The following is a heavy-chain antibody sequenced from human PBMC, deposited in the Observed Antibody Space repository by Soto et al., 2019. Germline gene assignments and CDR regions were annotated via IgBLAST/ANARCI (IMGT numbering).Heavy chain of an antibody. CDR2: IYYSGST. Sequence: PSETLSLTCTVSGGSISSGDYYWSWIRQPPGKGLEWIGYIYYSGSTYYNPSLKSRVTISVDTSKNQFSLKLSSVTAADTAVYYGARGYPTMIKAFDIWGQGTMVTVSS. CDR1: GGSISSGDYY. CDR3: ARGYPTMIKAFDI. D-gene: IGHD3-22*01. J-gene: IGHJ3*02. V-gene: IGHV4-30-4*01.